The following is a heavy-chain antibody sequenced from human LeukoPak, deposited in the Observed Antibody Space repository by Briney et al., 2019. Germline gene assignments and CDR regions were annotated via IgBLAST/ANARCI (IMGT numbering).Heavy chain of an antibody. J-gene: IGHJ4*02. V-gene: IGHV3-66*04. D-gene: IGHD4-17*01. CDR3: ARQQSAVTTFDC. CDR2: LYSGGTT. Sequence: GGSLRLSCAASGFTVTTNYMSWVRQAPGKGLEWVSALYSGGTTYYADSVKGRFTISGDNSKNTLFLQMNSLGAEDTAVYYCARQQSAVTTFDCWGQGTLVTVSS. CDR1: GFTVTTNY.